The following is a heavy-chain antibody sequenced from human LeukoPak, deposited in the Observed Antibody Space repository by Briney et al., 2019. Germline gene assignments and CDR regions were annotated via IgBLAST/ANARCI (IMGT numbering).Heavy chain of an antibody. J-gene: IGHJ2*01. Sequence: GGSLRLSCAASGFIFSSYWMHWVRQVPGKGLVWVSRVYTDGTTTDFADSVKGRFTVPRDNAKKNLYLQMDSLRAEDTAMYYCARSVVSTYWYFDLWGRGTLVTVSS. CDR2: VYTDGTTT. V-gene: IGHV3-74*01. D-gene: IGHD4-23*01. CDR1: GFIFSSYW. CDR3: ARSVVSTYWYFDL.